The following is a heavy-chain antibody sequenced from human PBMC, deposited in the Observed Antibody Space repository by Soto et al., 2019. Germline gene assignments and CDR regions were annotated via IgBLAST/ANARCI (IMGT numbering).Heavy chain of an antibody. CDR3: ARDHYGSGSYYNVIDY. V-gene: IGHV4-61*01. J-gene: IGHJ4*02. D-gene: IGHD3-10*01. CDR1: GGSVSSGSYY. CDR2: IYYSGST. Sequence: SETLSLTCTVSGGSVSSGSYYWSWIRQPPGKGLEWIGYIYYSGSTNYNPSLKSRVTISVDTSKNQFSLKLSSVTAADTAVYYCARDHYGSGSYYNVIDYWGQGTTVTVSS.